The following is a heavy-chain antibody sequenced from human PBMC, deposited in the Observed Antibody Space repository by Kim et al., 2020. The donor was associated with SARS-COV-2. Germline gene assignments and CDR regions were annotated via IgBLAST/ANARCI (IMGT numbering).Heavy chain of an antibody. J-gene: IGHJ4*02. Sequence: GGSLRLSCAASGFTFSSYAMSWVRQAPGKGLEWVSAISGSGGSTYYADSVKGRFTISRDNSKNTLYLQMNSLRAEDTAVYYCAKRGYYYDSSGYRYYFDYWGQGTLVTVSS. D-gene: IGHD3-22*01. CDR1: GFTFSSYA. CDR2: ISGSGGST. V-gene: IGHV3-23*01. CDR3: AKRGYYYDSSGYRYYFDY.